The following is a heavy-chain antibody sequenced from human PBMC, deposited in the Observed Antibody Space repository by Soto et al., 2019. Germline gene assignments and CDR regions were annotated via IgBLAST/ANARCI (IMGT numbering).Heavy chain of an antibody. Sequence: PGGSLRLSCAASGFTFDDYAMHWVRQAPGKGLEWVSGISWNSGSIGYADSVKGRFTISRDNAKNSLYLQMNSLRAEDTALYYCASLIGVVPGVAKFDYWGQGTLVTVSS. CDR1: GFTFDDYA. CDR2: ISWNSGSI. J-gene: IGHJ4*02. CDR3: ASLIGVVPGVAKFDY. V-gene: IGHV3-9*01. D-gene: IGHD2-2*01.